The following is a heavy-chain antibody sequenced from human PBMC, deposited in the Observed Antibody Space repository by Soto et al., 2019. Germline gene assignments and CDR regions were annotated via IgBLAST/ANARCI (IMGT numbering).Heavy chain of an antibody. D-gene: IGHD3-16*02. J-gene: IGHJ2*01. V-gene: IGHV3-23*01. Sequence: PGGSLRLSCAASGFPSSTYALNWVRQAPGKGPEWVSSISESGHHTHYADSVKGRFTISRDKSKNTLSLQMNGLRVDDTAIYYCTKSDGCGGGACYTGTYHYFDVWGRGTLVTVSS. CDR1: GFPSSTYA. CDR3: TKSDGCGGGACYTGTYHYFDV. CDR2: ISESGHHT.